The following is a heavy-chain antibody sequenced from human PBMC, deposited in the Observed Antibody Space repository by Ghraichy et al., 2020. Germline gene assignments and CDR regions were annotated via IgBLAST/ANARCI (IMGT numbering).Heavy chain of an antibody. D-gene: IGHD6-13*01. CDR3: ASSIAAAGIDLYYYYYGMDV. V-gene: IGHV3-11*01. J-gene: IGHJ6*02. CDR2: ISSSGSTI. CDR1: GFTFSDYY. Sequence: GGSLRLSCAASGFTFSDYYMSWIRQAPGKGLEWVSYISSSGSTIYYADSVKGRFTISRDNAKNSLYLQMNSLRAEDTAVYYCASSIAAAGIDLYYYYYGMDVWGQGTTVTVSS.